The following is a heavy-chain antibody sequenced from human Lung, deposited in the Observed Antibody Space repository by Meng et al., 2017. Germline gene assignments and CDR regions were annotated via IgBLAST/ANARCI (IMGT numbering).Heavy chain of an antibody. Sequence: QVQLVQSGAEVKKPGSSVKVSCKASGGTFSSDAISWVRQAPGQGLEWMGGIIPILGIANYAQKFQGRVTITADKSTSTAYMELSSLRSEDTAVYCCARGSYCGGDCYFLFDYWGQGTLVTVSS. D-gene: IGHD2-21*02. V-gene: IGHV1-69*10. CDR2: IIPILGIA. J-gene: IGHJ4*02. CDR3: ARGSYCGGDCYFLFDY. CDR1: GGTFSSDA.